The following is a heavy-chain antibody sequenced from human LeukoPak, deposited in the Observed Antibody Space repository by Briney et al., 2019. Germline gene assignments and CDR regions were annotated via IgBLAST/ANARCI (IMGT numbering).Heavy chain of an antibody. J-gene: IGHJ5*02. CDR1: GFTVSSNY. CDR2: IYSGGST. V-gene: IGHV3-66*01. Sequence: PGGSLRLSCAASGFTVSSNYMSWVRQAPGKGLEWVSVIYSGGSTYYADSVKGRFTISRDNSKNTLYLQMNSLRAEDTAVYYCATCYDSSGYPGRWFDPWGQGTLVTVSS. D-gene: IGHD3-22*01. CDR3: ATCYDSSGYPGRWFDP.